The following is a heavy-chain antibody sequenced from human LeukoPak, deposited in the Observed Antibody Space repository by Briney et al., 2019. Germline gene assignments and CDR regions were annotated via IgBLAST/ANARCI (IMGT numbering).Heavy chain of an antibody. V-gene: IGHV1-69*05. Sequence: SVKVSCKASGCTFSIYAISWVRQAPGPGLEWMGRIIPIFGTANYAQKFQGRVTITTDESTSTAYMELSRLRSEDTAVYYCARDPGFYGGNSFVFYYWGQGTLVTVSS. CDR3: ARDPGFYGGNSFVFYY. D-gene: IGHD4-23*01. J-gene: IGHJ4*02. CDR2: IIPIFGTA. CDR1: GCTFSIYA.